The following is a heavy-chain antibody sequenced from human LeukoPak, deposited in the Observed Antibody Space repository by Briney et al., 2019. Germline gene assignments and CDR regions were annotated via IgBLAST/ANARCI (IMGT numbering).Heavy chain of an antibody. Sequence: PSETLSLTCTVSGGSISSYYWSWIRQPAGKGLEWIGRIYTSGSTNYNPSLKSRVTMSVDTSKNQFSLKLSSVTAADTAVYYCARGQYQLASLTYCYMDVWGKGTTVTISS. CDR2: IYTSGST. CDR1: GGSISSYY. V-gene: IGHV4-4*07. D-gene: IGHD2-2*01. J-gene: IGHJ6*03. CDR3: ARGQYQLASLTYCYMDV.